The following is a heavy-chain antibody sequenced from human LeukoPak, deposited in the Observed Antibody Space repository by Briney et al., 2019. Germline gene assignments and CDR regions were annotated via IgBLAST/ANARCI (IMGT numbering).Heavy chain of an antibody. CDR1: WYTFTRYD. CDR3: ARGTPCGGDCYSIDY. CDR2: INPNSGNT. Sequence: ALIKVSFKAFWYTFTRYDIHWVGQATGKGLEWIGLINPNSGNTGYAQKFQGRVTITRNTSISTAYMELSSLRSEDTAVYYCARGTPCGGDCYSIDYWGQGTLVTVSS. D-gene: IGHD2-21*01. J-gene: IGHJ4*02. V-gene: IGHV1-8*03.